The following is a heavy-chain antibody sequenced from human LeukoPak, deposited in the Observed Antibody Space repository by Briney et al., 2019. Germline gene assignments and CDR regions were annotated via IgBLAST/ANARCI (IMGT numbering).Heavy chain of an antibody. CDR1: GYTFTGYY. Sequence: ASVKVSCKASGYTFTGYYMHWVRQVPGQGLEWMGWINPNSGGTNYAQKFQGRVTMTRDTSISTAYMELSRLRSDNTAVYYCARVRRSEIVVVDYWGQGTLVTDSS. CDR3: ARVRRSEIVVVDY. J-gene: IGHJ4*02. D-gene: IGHD2-21*01. CDR2: INPNSGGT. V-gene: IGHV1-2*02.